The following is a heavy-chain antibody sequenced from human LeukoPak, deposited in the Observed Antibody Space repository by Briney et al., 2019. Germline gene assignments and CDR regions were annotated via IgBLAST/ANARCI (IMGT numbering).Heavy chain of an antibody. V-gene: IGHV3-21*01. CDR3: ARENDILTGSYYSDY. CDR2: ISSSSSYI. J-gene: IGHJ4*02. D-gene: IGHD3-9*01. CDR1: GFTFSSYS. Sequence: GGSLRLSCAASGFTFSSYSMNWVRQAPGKGLEWVSSISSSSSYIYYADSVKGRFTISRDNAKNSLYLQMNSLRAEDTAVYYCARENDILTGSYYSDYWGQGTLVTVSS.